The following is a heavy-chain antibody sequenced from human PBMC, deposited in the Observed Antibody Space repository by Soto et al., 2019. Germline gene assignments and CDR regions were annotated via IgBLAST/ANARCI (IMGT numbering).Heavy chain of an antibody. CDR2: ITPDGSST. CDR3: ARDLIIVDTPADDFDY. D-gene: IGHD5-12*01. V-gene: IGHV3-74*01. Sequence: EVQLVESGGGLVQPGGSLRLSCATSGFTFSSYWMHWVRQAPGKGLMGVSRITPDGSSTSYADSVKGRFTISRDNAKNTLYLQMNGLRAEDTAIYYCARDLIIVDTPADDFDYWGQGTLVAVSS. J-gene: IGHJ4*02. CDR1: GFTFSSYW.